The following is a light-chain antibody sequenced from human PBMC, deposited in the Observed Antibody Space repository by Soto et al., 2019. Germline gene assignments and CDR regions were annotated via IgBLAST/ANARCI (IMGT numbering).Light chain of an antibody. Sequence: EIVMTQSPATLSVSPGERATLSCRASQSVSSNLAWYQQKPGQAPRLLIYGASIRATGIPARFSGSGSGTEFTLTISSLQSKDFAVGYYQQYNNWPPYTFGQGTKLEIK. V-gene: IGKV3D-15*01. J-gene: IGKJ2*01. CDR2: GAS. CDR3: QQYNNWPPYT. CDR1: QSVSSN.